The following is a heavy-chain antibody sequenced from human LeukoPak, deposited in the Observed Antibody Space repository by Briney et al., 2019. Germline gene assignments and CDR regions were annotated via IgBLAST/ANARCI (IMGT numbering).Heavy chain of an antibody. V-gene: IGHV4-59*08. J-gene: IGHJ6*02. Sequence: PSETLSLTCAVYGGSFSGYYWSWIRQPPGKGLEWIGYIYYSGSTNYNPSLKSRVTISVDTSKNQFSLKLSSVTAADTAVYYCARQGYSPGYFNYYYGMDVWGQGTTVTVSS. D-gene: IGHD3-9*01. CDR1: GGSFSGYY. CDR2: IYYSGST. CDR3: ARQGYSPGYFNYYYGMDV.